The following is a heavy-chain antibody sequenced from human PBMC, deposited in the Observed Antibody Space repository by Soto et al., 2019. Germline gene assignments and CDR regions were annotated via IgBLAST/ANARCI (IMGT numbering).Heavy chain of an antibody. CDR3: AKERTTVDARFDY. J-gene: IGHJ4*02. D-gene: IGHD4-4*01. Sequence: GGSLRLSCAASGFSFSNYAMSWVRQAPGKGLEWISSISNIGTSIYYVDSVKGRFTISRDNFKNTLYLHMNSLRADDTALYYYAKERTTVDARFDYWGKGTLVTVSS. CDR1: GFSFSNYA. V-gene: IGHV3-23*01. CDR2: ISNIGTSI.